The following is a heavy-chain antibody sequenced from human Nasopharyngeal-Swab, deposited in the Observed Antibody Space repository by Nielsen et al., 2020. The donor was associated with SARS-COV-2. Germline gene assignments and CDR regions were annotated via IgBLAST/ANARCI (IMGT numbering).Heavy chain of an antibody. D-gene: IGHD6-13*01. CDR1: GGSFTSYY. CDR3: ARGIAAAGTRFHYYYYYYMDV. V-gene: IGHV4-34*01. CDR2: INHSGST. J-gene: IGHJ6*03. Sequence: SETLSLTCVVYGGSFTSYYWGWIRQPPGKGLEWIGEINHSGSTNYNPSLKSRVTISVDKSKNQFSLKLSSVTAADTAVYYCARGIAAAGTRFHYYYYYYMDVWGKGTTVTVSS.